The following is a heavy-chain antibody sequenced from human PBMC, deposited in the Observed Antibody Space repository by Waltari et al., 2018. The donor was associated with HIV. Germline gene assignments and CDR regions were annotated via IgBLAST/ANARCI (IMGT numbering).Heavy chain of an antibody. CDR3: ARDSGFDY. J-gene: IGHJ4*02. CDR1: GYTFTTYP. CDR2: INSGNGNT. Sequence: QVQLVQSGAEVKKPGASVTVSCKASGYTFTTYPVQWVRQAPGQRLEWMGGINSGNGNTKYSQKFQGRVTITRDTSASTAYMELSSLRSEDTAVYYCARDSGFDYWGQGTLVTVSS. D-gene: IGHD6-25*01. V-gene: IGHV1-3*01.